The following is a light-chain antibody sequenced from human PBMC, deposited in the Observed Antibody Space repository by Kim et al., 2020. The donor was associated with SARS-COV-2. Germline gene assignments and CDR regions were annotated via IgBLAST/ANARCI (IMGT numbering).Light chain of an antibody. CDR3: LQDYDFPWT. Sequence: ASVGDTVTITCRASQGIGRDLAWYQQKPGTAPTLLIFLTSKLHTGVPSRFSGSSSGADFTLTISSLQPEDFATYYCLQDYDFPWTFGQGTKVDIK. CDR1: QGIGRD. V-gene: IGKV1-6*01. J-gene: IGKJ1*01. CDR2: LTS.